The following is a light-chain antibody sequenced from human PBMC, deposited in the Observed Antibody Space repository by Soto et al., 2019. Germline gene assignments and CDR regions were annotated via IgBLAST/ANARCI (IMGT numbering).Light chain of an antibody. Sequence: DIQMTQSPSSLSASVGDRVTITCQASQDIRKYLNWYQQKPGKAPKLLIYDASNLETGVPSRFSGSGSGTDYTFTISSLQPEDIATYYCQQYDNLPWTCGQGTKVEIK. CDR2: DAS. J-gene: IGKJ1*01. CDR1: QDIRKY. V-gene: IGKV1-33*01. CDR3: QQYDNLPWT.